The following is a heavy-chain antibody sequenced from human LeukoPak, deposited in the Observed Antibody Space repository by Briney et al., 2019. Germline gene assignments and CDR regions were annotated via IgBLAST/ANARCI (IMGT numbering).Heavy chain of an antibody. V-gene: IGHV3-30*18. CDR1: GFTFSSYG. Sequence: GGSLRLSCAASGFTFSSYGMHWVRQAPGKGLEWVALISYDGSQKYHADSVKGRFTISRDNSKNAQYLQMDSLRAEDTAVYYCAKDGTRMTHYYYYDGMDVWGQGTTVTVSS. J-gene: IGHJ6*02. D-gene: IGHD4-17*01. CDR2: ISYDGSQK. CDR3: AKDGTRMTHYYYYDGMDV.